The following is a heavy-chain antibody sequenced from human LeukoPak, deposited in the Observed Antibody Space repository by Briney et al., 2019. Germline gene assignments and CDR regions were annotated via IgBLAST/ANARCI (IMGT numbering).Heavy chain of an antibody. CDR2: ISYDGSNK. V-gene: IGHV3-30*03. CDR1: GFTFSSNG. J-gene: IGHJ1*01. CDR3: ARGTRIAAALLRQPLH. Sequence: GGSLRLSCAASGFTFSSNGMHWVRQAPGKGLEWVAVISYDGSNKHYADSVKGRFTISRDNSKNTLYLQMNSLRSDDTAVYYCARGTRIAAALLRQPLHWGQGTLVTVSS. D-gene: IGHD6-13*01.